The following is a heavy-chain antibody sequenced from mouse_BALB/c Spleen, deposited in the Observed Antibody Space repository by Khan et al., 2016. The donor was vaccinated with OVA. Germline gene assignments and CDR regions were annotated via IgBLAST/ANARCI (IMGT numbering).Heavy chain of an antibody. CDR3: ARQNFGPFVY. J-gene: IGHJ3*01. V-gene: IGHV5-9-3*01. CDR2: ITSAGTYT. CDR1: GFTFSSFA. Sequence: EVELVESGGGLVKPGGSLKLSCAASGFTFSSFAMSWVRQTPEKRLEWVATITSAGTYTYYPDSVKGRFTISRANAKNTLYLQMNSLRSEDTAMYYCARQNFGPFVYWGQGTLVTVSA.